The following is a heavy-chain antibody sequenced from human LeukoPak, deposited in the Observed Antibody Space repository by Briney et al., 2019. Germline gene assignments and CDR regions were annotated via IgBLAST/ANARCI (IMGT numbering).Heavy chain of an antibody. CDR3: ARDSSKHRNYYYYYYMDV. J-gene: IGHJ6*03. D-gene: IGHD6-13*01. V-gene: IGHV1-2*02. CDR1: GYTFTSYG. Sequence: ASVKVSCKASGYTFTSYGISWVRQAPGQGREWMGGINPNSGGTNYAQKFQGRVTMTRDTSISTAYMELSRLRSDDTAVYYCARDSSKHRNYYYYYYMDVWGKGTTVTVSS. CDR2: INPNSGGT.